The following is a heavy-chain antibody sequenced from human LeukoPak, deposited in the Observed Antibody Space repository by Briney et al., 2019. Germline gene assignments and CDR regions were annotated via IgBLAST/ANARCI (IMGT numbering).Heavy chain of an antibody. CDR1: GFTFSSYA. CDR3: AKDHSNALLRFGEVIRKTRDGYFDY. J-gene: IGHJ4*02. D-gene: IGHD3-10*01. CDR2: IRYDGSNK. Sequence: PGGSLRLSCAASGFTFSSYAMHGVRQAPGKGLEWVAFIRYDGSNKYYADSVKGRFTISRDNSKNTLYLQMNSLRAEDTAVYYCAKDHSNALLRFGEVIRKTRDGYFDYWGQGTLVTVSS. V-gene: IGHV3-30*02.